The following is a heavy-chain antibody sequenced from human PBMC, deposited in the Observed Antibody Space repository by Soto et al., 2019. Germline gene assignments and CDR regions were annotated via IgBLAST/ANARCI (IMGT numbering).Heavy chain of an antibody. CDR1: GYTFTSYG. V-gene: IGHV1-18*04. D-gene: IGHD6-13*01. Sequence: QVQLVQSGAEVKKPGASVKVSCKAPGYTFTSYGIRWVRQAPGQGLEWMGWFSAYNGNTNYAQKLQGRVTMTTDTSTSTAYMELRSLRSDDTAVYYCARDSHSSSWYEYDDWGQGTLVTVAS. CDR3: ARDSHSSSWYEYDD. J-gene: IGHJ4*02. CDR2: FSAYNGNT.